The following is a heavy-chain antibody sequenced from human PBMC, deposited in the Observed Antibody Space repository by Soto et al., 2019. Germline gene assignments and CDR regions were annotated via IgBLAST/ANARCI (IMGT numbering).Heavy chain of an antibody. D-gene: IGHD6-19*01. Sequence: QLQLQESGPGLVTPSETLSLTCTVSGGSISSSSYYWGWIRQPPGKGLEWIGSIYHSGSTYYNPSLKSRVTISVDTSKNQFSLKLSSVTAADTAVYYCARLRGWYYDIWGQGTMVTVSS. CDR2: IYHSGST. CDR3: ARLRGWYYDI. J-gene: IGHJ3*02. CDR1: GGSISSSSYY. V-gene: IGHV4-39*01.